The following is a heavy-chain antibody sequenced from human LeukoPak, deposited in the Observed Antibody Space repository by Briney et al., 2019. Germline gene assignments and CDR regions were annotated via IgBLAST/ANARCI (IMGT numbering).Heavy chain of an antibody. Sequence: GGSLRLSCAASGFTFSNAWMSWVRQAPGKGLEWVSAISGSGGSTYYADSVKGRFTISRDNSKNTLYLQMNSLRAEDTAVYYCAKDAAGTSLFDYWGQGTLVTVSS. D-gene: IGHD6-19*01. J-gene: IGHJ4*02. CDR1: GFTFSNAW. CDR2: ISGSGGST. V-gene: IGHV3-23*01. CDR3: AKDAAGTSLFDY.